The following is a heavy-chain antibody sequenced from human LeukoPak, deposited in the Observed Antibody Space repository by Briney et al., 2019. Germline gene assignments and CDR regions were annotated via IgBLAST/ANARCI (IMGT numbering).Heavy chain of an antibody. J-gene: IGHJ4*02. CDR1: GGSISSSSYY. CDR3: AREVGCSSGTCSPFDS. CDR2: IYYSGST. V-gene: IGHV4-39*02. D-gene: IGHD2-15*01. Sequence: SESLSLTCTVSGGSISSSSYYWGWIRQPPGKGLVWIGRIYYSGSTYYTPSLKSRVTISVDTSKTQFSLKLSSVTAADTAVYYCAREVGCSSGTCSPFDSWGQGTLVTVLS.